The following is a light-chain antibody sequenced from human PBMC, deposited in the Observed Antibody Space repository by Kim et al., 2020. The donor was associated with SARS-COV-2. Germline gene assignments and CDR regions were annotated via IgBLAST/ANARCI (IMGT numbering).Light chain of an antibody. CDR1: QTIGDW. Sequence: DIQMTQSPCTLSASVGDRLTITCRASQTIGDWLAWYQQKPGRAPKLLIYKASTLQSGVPSRFSGSGSGTVFTLTISSLQPDDFATYYCQQYNTYSVTFGQGTKVDIK. CDR3: QQYNTYSVT. J-gene: IGKJ1*01. CDR2: KAS. V-gene: IGKV1-5*03.